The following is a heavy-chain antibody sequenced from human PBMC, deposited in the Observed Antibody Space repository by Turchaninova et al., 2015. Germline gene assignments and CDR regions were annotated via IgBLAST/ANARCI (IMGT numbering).Heavy chain of an antibody. D-gene: IGHD7-27*01. CDR3: ARDLTGAWFDF. CDR1: GGSISSPY. V-gene: IGHV4-59*11. CDR2: IYYSGNT. J-gene: IGHJ4*02. Sequence: QVQLQESGPGLVKPSETLSLPCTVSGGSISSPYWSWIRQPPGKGPEWIGYIYYSGNTNYNPSLRSRVTISVDRSKNQFSLQLRSVTAADTAVYYCARDLTGAWFDFWGQGTLVTVSS.